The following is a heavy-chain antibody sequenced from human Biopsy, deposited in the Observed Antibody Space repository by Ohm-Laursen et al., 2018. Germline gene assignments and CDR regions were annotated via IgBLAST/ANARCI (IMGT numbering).Heavy chain of an antibody. CDR3: ARDRYYGSANYFGYYNMDV. CDR1: GFTINSNY. V-gene: IGHV3-66*01. J-gene: IGHJ6*02. CDR2: IYTGDIT. D-gene: IGHD3-10*01. Sequence: SLRLSCSASGFTINSNYMNWARQAPGKGLEWVSVIYTGDITSYADSVKGRFTISRDNSKNTLFLQMNNLRAEDTAVYYCARDRYYGSANYFGYYNMDVWGQGTTVTVSS.